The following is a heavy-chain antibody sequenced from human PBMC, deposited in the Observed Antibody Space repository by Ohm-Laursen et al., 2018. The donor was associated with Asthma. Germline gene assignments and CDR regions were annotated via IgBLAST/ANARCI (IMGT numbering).Heavy chain of an antibody. CDR2: INHSGST. CDR3: AKGPDDYGDYLDWYFDV. V-gene: IGHV4-34*01. D-gene: IGHD4-17*01. Sequence: SDTLSLTCAVYGGSFSGYYWSWIRQPPGKGLEWIGEINHSGSTNYYPSLKTRVTISVDTSKNQFSLRLSSVTAADTAVYYCAKGPDDYGDYLDWYFDVWGRGTLVTVSS. CDR1: GGSFSGYY. J-gene: IGHJ2*01.